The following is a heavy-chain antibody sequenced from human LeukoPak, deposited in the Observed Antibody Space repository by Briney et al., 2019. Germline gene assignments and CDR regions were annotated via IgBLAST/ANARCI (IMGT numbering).Heavy chain of an antibody. CDR3: AKDRIYYDSSGYYDY. V-gene: IGHV3-43*02. J-gene: IGHJ4*02. CDR2: ISGDGGST. CDR1: GFTLSNAW. D-gene: IGHD3-22*01. Sequence: PAGSLTLSWAASGFTLSNAWMSWVRQAPGKGLEWVSLISGDGGSTYYADSVKGRFTISRDNSKNSLYLQINSLRTEDTGLYYCAKDRIYYDSSGYYDYWGQGTLVSVSS.